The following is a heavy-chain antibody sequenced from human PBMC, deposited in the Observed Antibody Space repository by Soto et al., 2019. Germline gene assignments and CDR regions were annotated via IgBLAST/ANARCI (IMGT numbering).Heavy chain of an antibody. V-gene: IGHV1-18*01. CDR3: ARDDEYCSSTSCHAIFDY. D-gene: IGHD2-2*01. CDR1: GYTFTSYG. Sequence: ASVKVSCKASGYTFTSYGISWVRQAPGQGLEWMGWISAYNGNTNYAQKLQGRVTMTTDTSTSTAYMELRSLRSDDTAVYYCARDDEYCSSTSCHAIFDYWGQATLVTVSS. J-gene: IGHJ4*02. CDR2: ISAYNGNT.